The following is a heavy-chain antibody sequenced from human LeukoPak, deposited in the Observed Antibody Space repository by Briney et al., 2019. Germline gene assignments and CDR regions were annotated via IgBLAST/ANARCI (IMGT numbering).Heavy chain of an antibody. V-gene: IGHV3-48*01. D-gene: IGHD6-19*01. J-gene: IGHJ4*02. CDR3: ARARWAVAGTGDY. CDR2: ISSSSSTI. Sequence: PGGSLRLSCAASGFTFSSYSMNWVRQAPGKGLEWVSYISSSSSTIYYADSVKGRFTISRDNAKNSLYLQMNSLRAEDTAVYYCARARWAVAGTGDYWGQGTLVTVSS. CDR1: GFTFSSYS.